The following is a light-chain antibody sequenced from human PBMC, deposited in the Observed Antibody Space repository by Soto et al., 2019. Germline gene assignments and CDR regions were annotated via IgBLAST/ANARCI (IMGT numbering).Light chain of an antibody. Sequence: DSVLTQSPATLSWSPGEKATLSCRASQSVSSYLAWYQQKPGRAPRLLIYDASNRATGIPARFSGSGSGTDFTLTISRLEPEDFAVYYCQQYGSSPLTFGGGTKVDI. CDR1: QSVSSY. CDR2: DAS. CDR3: QQYGSSPLT. V-gene: IGKV3-20*01. J-gene: IGKJ4*01.